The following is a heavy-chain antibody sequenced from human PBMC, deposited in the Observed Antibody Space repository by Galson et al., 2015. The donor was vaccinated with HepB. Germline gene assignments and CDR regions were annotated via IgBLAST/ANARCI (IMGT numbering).Heavy chain of an antibody. CDR2: IGTYNGHT. Sequence: SVKVSCKASGYTFTAYDISWVRQAPGQGLEWMGWIGTYNGHTNYAQKLQGRVTLTTDTSTSTAYMELRSLTSDDTAVDYHARRRGRFIVGATDDHWGQGTLVTVSS. CDR1: GYTFTAYD. CDR3: ARRRGRFIVGATDDH. V-gene: IGHV1-18*04. D-gene: IGHD1-26*01. J-gene: IGHJ4*02.